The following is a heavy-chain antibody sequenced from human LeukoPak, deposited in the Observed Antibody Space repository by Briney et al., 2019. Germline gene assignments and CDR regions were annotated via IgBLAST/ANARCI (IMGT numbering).Heavy chain of an antibody. CDR3: ASSGYSYGYVFY. Sequence: SETLSLTCTVSGGSISSSSYYWGWILQPPGKGREWIGSIYYSGSTYYNPSVNSRVTISGDTSKPQFSLQLSSVTAAYTAVYYCASSGYSYGYVFYWGQGTLVTVSS. V-gene: IGHV4-39*01. CDR2: IYYSGST. J-gene: IGHJ4*02. D-gene: IGHD5-18*01. CDR1: GGSISSSSYY.